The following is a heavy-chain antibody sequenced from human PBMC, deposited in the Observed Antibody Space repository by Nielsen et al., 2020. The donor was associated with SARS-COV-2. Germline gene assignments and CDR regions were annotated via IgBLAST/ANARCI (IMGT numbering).Heavy chain of an antibody. Sequence: SLNISCAASEFTFSSYAMHWVRQAPGKGLEWVSGISWNSGSIGYADSVKGRFTISRDNAKNSLYLQMNSLRAEDTALYYCAKADYGDAFDIWGQGKMVIVSS. J-gene: IGHJ3*02. V-gene: IGHV3-9*01. D-gene: IGHD4/OR15-4a*01. CDR2: ISWNSGSI. CDR3: AKADYGDAFDI. CDR1: EFTFSSYA.